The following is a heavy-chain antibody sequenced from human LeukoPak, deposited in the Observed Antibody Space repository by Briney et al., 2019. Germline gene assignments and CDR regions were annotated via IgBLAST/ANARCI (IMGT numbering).Heavy chain of an antibody. D-gene: IGHD3-10*01. V-gene: IGHV3-30*02. CDR2: IRYDGSNK. CDR1: GFTFSSYG. Sequence: GGSLRLSCAASGFTFSSYGMHWVRQAPGKGLEWVAFIRYDGSNKYYADSVKGRFTISRDNSKNTLYLQMNSLRAEDTAVYYCAKELSPAMVRGVFDYWGQGTLVTVSS. J-gene: IGHJ4*02. CDR3: AKELSPAMVRGVFDY.